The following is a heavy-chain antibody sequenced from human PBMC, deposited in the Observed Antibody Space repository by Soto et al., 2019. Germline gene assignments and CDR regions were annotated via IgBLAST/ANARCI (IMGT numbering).Heavy chain of an antibody. CDR3: AWRHGSGSYGAFDI. CDR2: ISAYNGNT. J-gene: IGHJ3*02. CDR1: GYTFTSYG. Sequence: ASVKVSCKASGYTFTSYGISWVRQAPGQGLEWMGWISAYNGNTNYAQKLQGRVTMTTDTSTSTAYMELRSLRSDDTAVYYCAWRHGSGSYGAFDIWGQGTMVTVSS. V-gene: IGHV1-18*01. D-gene: IGHD3-10*01.